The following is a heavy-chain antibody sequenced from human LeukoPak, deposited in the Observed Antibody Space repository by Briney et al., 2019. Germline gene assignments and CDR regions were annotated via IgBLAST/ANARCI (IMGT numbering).Heavy chain of an antibody. J-gene: IGHJ6*02. CDR1: GFTFSSYA. CDR3: ARELGVAQGRGMDV. CDR2: ISYDGSNK. V-gene: IGHV3-30-3*01. Sequence: GRSLRLSCAASGFTFSSYAMHWVRQAPGKGLEWVAVISYDGSNKYYADSVKGRFTISRDNSKNTLYLQMNSLRAEDTAVYYCARELGVAQGRGMDVWGQGTTVTVSS. D-gene: IGHD3-3*01.